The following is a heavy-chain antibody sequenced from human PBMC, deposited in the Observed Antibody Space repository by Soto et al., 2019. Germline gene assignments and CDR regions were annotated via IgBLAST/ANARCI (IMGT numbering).Heavy chain of an antibody. V-gene: IGHV3-33*01. D-gene: IGHD6-6*01. CDR3: AREFRSIAARLGERRFDY. CDR1: GFTFSSYG. J-gene: IGHJ4*02. CDR2: IWYDGSNK. Sequence: GGSLRLSCAASGFTFSSYGMHWVRQAPGKGLEWVAVIWYDGSNKYYADSVKGRFTISRDNSKNTLYLQMNSLRAEDTAVYYCAREFRSIAARLGERRFDYWGQGTLVTVSS.